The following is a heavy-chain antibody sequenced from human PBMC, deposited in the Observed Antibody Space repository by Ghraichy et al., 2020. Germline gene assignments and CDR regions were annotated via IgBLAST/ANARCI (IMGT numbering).Heavy chain of an antibody. J-gene: IGHJ4*02. V-gene: IGHV3-23*01. CDR2: ISDSTGHT. D-gene: IGHD1-26*01. Sequence: GGSLRLSCAASGFTFSSYAMAWVRQAPGKGLEWLAAISDSTGHTYHADSVKGRFTISRDNSRNTLFLQLSSLTAEDTAVYYCAKDLVGATSTPTNTGYYFDYWGPGTLVTVSS. CDR1: GFTFSSYA. CDR3: AKDLVGATSTPTNTGYYFDY.